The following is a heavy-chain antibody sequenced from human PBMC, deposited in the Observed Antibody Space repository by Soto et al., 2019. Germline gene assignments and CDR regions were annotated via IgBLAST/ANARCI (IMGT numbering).Heavy chain of an antibody. Sequence: EVHLVESGGGLVKPGGSLRLTCAGSGFSFSDYTMNWVRQAPGKGLEWVSSISRGSDYIFYAYTVKGRFTISRDNARNSLYLQTSSLRAEETAVYYCAKDSGCVNNACAYDPWGQGTLVSVSS. CDR3: AKDSGCVNNACAYDP. V-gene: IGHV3-21*01. CDR2: ISRGSDYI. J-gene: IGHJ5*02. CDR1: GFSFSDYT. D-gene: IGHD1-20*01.